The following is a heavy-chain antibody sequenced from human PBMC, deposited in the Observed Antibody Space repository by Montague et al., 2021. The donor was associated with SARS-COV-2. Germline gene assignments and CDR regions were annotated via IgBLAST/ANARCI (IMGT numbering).Heavy chain of an antibody. CDR3: ARGADYDFWSGYLRYKWFDP. J-gene: IGHJ5*02. CDR1: GGSLSGYY. D-gene: IGHD3-3*01. Sequence: SETLSLTCAVYGGSLSGYYWAWIRQTPGKGLEWIGEINHSGNTXXXPSXXXRLIISVDTSKKQFSLKLSSVTTADTAVYYCARGADYDFWSGYLRYKWFDPWGLGTPVTVSS. V-gene: IGHV4-34*01. CDR2: INHSGNT.